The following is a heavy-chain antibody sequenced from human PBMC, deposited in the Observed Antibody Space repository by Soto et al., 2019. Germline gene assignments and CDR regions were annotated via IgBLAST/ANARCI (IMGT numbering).Heavy chain of an antibody. CDR2: IIPNFDTA. D-gene: IGHD3-10*01. CDR3: ARGAGITMVRGVIISGCDY. CDR1: GGTFSSYA. V-gene: IGHV1-69*01. Sequence: QVQLVQSGAEVKKPGSSVKVSCTASGGTFSSYAISWVRQAPGQGLEWVGGIIPNFDTANYAQTFQGRVTITADESTSTAYMELNSLRAEETAVYYCARGAGITMVRGVIISGCDYWGQGTLVTVSS. J-gene: IGHJ4*02.